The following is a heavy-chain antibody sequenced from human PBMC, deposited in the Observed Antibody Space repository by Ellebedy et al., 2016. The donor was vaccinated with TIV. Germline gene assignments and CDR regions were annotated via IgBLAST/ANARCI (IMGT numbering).Heavy chain of an antibody. Sequence: GSLRLXCAVYGGSFSGYTWTWIRKSPGKGLEWIGEINHSGSTNYNPSLKSRVTISVDTSKNQFSLKLSSVTAADTAVYYCARGGNWGLAYWGQGTLVTVSS. CDR2: INHSGST. J-gene: IGHJ4*02. CDR1: GGSFSGYT. D-gene: IGHD7-27*01. CDR3: ARGGNWGLAY. V-gene: IGHV4-34*01.